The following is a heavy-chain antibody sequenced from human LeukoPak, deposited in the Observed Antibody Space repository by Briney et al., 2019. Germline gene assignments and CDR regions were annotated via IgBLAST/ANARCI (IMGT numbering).Heavy chain of an antibody. CDR1: GFTFSSYG. V-gene: IGHV3-30*02. Sequence: GGSLRLSCAASGFTFSSYGMHWVRQAPGKGLEWVAFIRSDGSNKYYADSVKGRFTISRDNSKNTLYLQMNSLRAEDTAVYYCAKDSHSSSWYYFDYWGQGTLVTVSS. CDR2: IRSDGSNK. J-gene: IGHJ4*02. CDR3: AKDSHSSSWYYFDY. D-gene: IGHD6-13*01.